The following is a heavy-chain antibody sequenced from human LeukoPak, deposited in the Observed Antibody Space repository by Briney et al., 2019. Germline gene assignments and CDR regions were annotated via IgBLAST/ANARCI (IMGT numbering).Heavy chain of an antibody. CDR1: GGSFSGYY. D-gene: IGHD3-16*01. Sequence: SETLSLTCAVYGGSFSGYYWSWIRQPPGKGLEWIGEINHSGSTNYNPSLKSRVTISVDTSKNQFSLKLSSVTAADTAVYYCARDSGSYYDYVWGSFSSWGQGTLVTVSS. CDR3: ARDSGSYYDYVWGSFSS. CDR2: INHSGST. V-gene: IGHV4-34*01. J-gene: IGHJ4*02.